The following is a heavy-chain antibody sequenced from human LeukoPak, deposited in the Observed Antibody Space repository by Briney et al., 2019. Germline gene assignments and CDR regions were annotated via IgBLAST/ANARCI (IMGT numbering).Heavy chain of an antibody. CDR3: ATSARTYIGSSLDY. J-gene: IGHJ4*02. D-gene: IGHD2-15*01. CDR2: ISSDASIT. Sequence: GGSLRLSCAASGLTFSTYWMHWVRQDPGKGLVWVSRISSDASITSYADPVKGRFTISRDNAKNTLYLQMNSLRAEDTALYYCATSARTYIGSSLDYWGQGTLVTVSS. V-gene: IGHV3-74*01. CDR1: GLTFSTYW.